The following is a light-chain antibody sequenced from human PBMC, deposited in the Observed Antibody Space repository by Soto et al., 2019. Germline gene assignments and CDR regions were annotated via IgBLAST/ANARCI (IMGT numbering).Light chain of an antibody. Sequence: QSLLPQPPSASGTPGERVTISCSGSSSNIGSNTVNWYQQLPGTAPKLVIYSNNQRPSGVPDRFSGSKSGTSASLAISGLQSEDEADYYCVAWDDSLNGYVVFGGGTKVTVL. CDR3: VAWDDSLNGYVV. J-gene: IGLJ2*01. CDR2: SNN. CDR1: SSNIGSNT. V-gene: IGLV1-44*01.